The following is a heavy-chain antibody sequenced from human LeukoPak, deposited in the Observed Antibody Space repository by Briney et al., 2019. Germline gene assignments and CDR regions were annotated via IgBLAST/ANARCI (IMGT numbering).Heavy chain of an antibody. D-gene: IGHD3-10*01. CDR2: INHSGST. J-gene: IGHJ5*02. Sequence: PSETLSLTCAVYGGSFSGYYWSWIRQPPGKGLEWIGEINHSGSTNYNPSLKSRVTISVDTSKNQFSLKLSSVTAADTAVYYCARRPYYYGSGSYLKNNWFDPWGQGTLVTVSS. CDR1: GGSFSGYY. V-gene: IGHV4-34*01. CDR3: ARRPYYYGSGSYLKNNWFDP.